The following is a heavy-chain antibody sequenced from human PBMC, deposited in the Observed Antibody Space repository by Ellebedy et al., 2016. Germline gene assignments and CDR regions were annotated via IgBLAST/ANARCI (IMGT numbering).Heavy chain of an antibody. CDR2: ISGSGANT. CDR1: GFTFSNYA. CDR3: AKARKVGDRYYFDY. V-gene: IGHV3-23*01. Sequence: GESLKISXAASGFTFSNYAINWVRQAPGKGLEWVSAISGSGANTFYTDSVKGRFTLSRDNSKNTVDLQMNSLRGEDTALYYCAKARKVGDRYYFDYWGQGTLVTVSP. D-gene: IGHD5-18*01. J-gene: IGHJ4*02.